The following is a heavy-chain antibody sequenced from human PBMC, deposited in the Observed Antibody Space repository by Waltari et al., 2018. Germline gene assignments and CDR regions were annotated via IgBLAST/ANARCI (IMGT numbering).Heavy chain of an antibody. D-gene: IGHD5-12*01. Sequence: EVQLVQSGAEVKKPGATVQISCKASGYTFTDYYMNWVHQAPGKGLEGMGRVDPEDGETRYAEKFQGRVTITADTSTDTAYMELSSLRSEDTAVYYCATDYRGLATTYRYWGQGTLVTVSS. V-gene: IGHV1-69-2*01. CDR2: VDPEDGET. CDR3: ATDYRGLATTYRY. CDR1: GYTFTDYY. J-gene: IGHJ4*02.